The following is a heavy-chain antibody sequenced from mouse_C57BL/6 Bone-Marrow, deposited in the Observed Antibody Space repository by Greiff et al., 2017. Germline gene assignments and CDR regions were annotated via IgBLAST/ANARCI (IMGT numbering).Heavy chain of an antibody. CDR3: ARSTVGATPFAY. V-gene: IGHV1-76*01. J-gene: IGHJ3*01. Sequence: QVQLQQSGAELVRPGASVKLSCKASGYTFTDYYINWVKQRPGQGLEWIARIYPGSGNTYYNEKFKGKATLTAEKSSSTAYMQLSSLTSEDSAVYFCARSTVGATPFAYWGQGTLVTVSA. CDR1: GYTFTDYY. D-gene: IGHD1-1*01. CDR2: IYPGSGNT.